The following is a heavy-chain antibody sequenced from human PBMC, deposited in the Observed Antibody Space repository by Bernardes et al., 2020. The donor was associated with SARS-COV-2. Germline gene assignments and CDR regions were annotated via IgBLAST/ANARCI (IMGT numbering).Heavy chain of an antibody. J-gene: IGHJ6*02. D-gene: IGHD6-13*01. V-gene: IGHV3-7*04. CDR2: IKQDGSEK. CDR3: ARVLREQQLRRGGIYYYYYGMDV. CDR1: GFTFSSYW. Sequence: GGSLRLSCAASGFTFSSYWMSWVRQAPGKGLEWVANIKQDGSEKYYVDSVKGRFTISRDNAKNSLYLQMNSLRAEDTAVYYCARVLREQQLRRGGIYYYYYGMDVWGQGTTVTVSS.